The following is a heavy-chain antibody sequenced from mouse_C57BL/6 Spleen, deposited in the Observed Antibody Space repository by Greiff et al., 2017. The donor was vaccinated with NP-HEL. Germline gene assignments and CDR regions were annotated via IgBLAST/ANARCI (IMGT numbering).Heavy chain of an antibody. CDR2: IDPSDSYT. J-gene: IGHJ2*01. Sequence: QVQLQQPGAELVMPGASVKLSCKASGYTFTSYWMHWVKQRPGQGLEWIGEIDPSDSYTNYNQKFKGKSTLTVDKSSSTAYMQLSSLTSEDSAVYYCARRTVVAMDYYFDYWGQGTTLTVSS. V-gene: IGHV1-69*01. CDR3: ARRTVVAMDYYFDY. CDR1: GYTFTSYW. D-gene: IGHD1-1*01.